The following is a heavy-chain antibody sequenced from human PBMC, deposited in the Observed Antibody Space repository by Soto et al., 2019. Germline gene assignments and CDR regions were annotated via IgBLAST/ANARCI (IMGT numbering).Heavy chain of an antibody. CDR3: AYGSGWLFDY. J-gene: IGHJ4*02. CDR1: GFSLSTTTVG. CDR2: IYWNEDN. D-gene: IGHD2-15*01. V-gene: IGHV2-5*01. Sequence: QITLKESGPTLVKPTQTLTLTCTFSGFSLSTTTVGVGWIRQPPGKALEWLALIYWNEDNRYSPSLKNRLTITRDTSRNQVVLTMTNMDPGYSASYYCAYGSGWLFDYLGECTLVTVSS.